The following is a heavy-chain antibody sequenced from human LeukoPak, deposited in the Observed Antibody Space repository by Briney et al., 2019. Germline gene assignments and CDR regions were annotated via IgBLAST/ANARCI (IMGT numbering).Heavy chain of an antibody. Sequence: GGSLRLSCAASGFTFSSYAMHWVRQAPGKGLEWVALISYDGSNKYYADSVKGRFTISRDNSKNTLYLQTNSLRAEDTAVYYCARDHIVATIMVDYWGQGTLVTVSS. CDR2: ISYDGSNK. CDR3: ARDHIVATIMVDY. D-gene: IGHD5-12*01. V-gene: IGHV3-30*04. CDR1: GFTFSSYA. J-gene: IGHJ4*02.